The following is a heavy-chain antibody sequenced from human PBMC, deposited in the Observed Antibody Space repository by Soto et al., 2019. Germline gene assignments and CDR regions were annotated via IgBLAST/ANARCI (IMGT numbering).Heavy chain of an antibody. Sequence: QTLSLTCAIFGDSVSTNGATRNWIRQSPSRGLEWLGRAYYRSRWQYDYATSVRSRITINPDTSKNQFSLQLSSVTPEDTAVYYCARDPPDFNSGFDSWGQGSLVTVSS. CDR1: GDSVSTNGAT. J-gene: IGHJ4*02. D-gene: IGHD1-26*01. V-gene: IGHV6-1*01. CDR2: AYYRSRWQY. CDR3: ARDPPDFNSGFDS.